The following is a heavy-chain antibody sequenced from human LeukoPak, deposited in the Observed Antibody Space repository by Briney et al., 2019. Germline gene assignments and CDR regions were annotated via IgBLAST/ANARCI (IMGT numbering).Heavy chain of an antibody. D-gene: IGHD2-2*01. Sequence: PGGSLRLSCAVSGFSLSSYWMSWLRQAQGKELEWVANIKQDGSEKYYVDSVKGRFTISRDNAKNSLYLQMNSLRAEKTAVYYWARDIGVITAAHLFEYWGQGPLVT. V-gene: IGHV3-7*03. J-gene: IGHJ4*02. CDR2: IKQDGSEK. CDR1: GFSLSSYW. CDR3: ARDIGVITAAHLFEY.